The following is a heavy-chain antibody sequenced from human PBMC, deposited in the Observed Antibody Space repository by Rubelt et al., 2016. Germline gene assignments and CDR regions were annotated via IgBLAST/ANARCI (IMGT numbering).Heavy chain of an antibody. CDR1: GVSFSGYY. J-gene: IGHJ4*02. CDR2: INHSGST. D-gene: IGHD2-8*01. V-gene: IGHV4-34*01. Sequence: QVQLQQWGAGLLKPSETLSLTCAVYGVSFSGYYWSWIRQPPGKGLEWIGEINHSGSTNYNPSLKSRVTIAVETSKNQFSLKLSSVTAAETAVYYCARGYCTNGVCYGGDYWGQGTLVTVSS. CDR3: ARGYCTNGVCYGGDY.